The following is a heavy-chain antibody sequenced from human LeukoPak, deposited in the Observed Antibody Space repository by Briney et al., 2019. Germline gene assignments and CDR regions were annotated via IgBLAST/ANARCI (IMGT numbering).Heavy chain of an antibody. J-gene: IGHJ4*02. D-gene: IGHD4-17*01. CDR2: IYTSGST. Sequence: SQTLSLTCTVSGGSISSGSYYWSWIRQPAGKGLEWIGRIYTSGSTHYNPSLKSRVTISVDTSKNQFSLKRSSVTAADTAVYYCAREFGYAVTSLDYWGQGALVTVSS. V-gene: IGHV4-61*02. CDR1: GGSISSGSYY. CDR3: AREFGYAVTSLDY.